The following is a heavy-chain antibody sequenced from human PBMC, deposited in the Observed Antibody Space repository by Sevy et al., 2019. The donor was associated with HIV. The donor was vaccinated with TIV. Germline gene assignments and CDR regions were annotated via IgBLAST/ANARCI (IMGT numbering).Heavy chain of an antibody. CDR3: ARDAIAVAGQQLDY. CDR1: GYTFTSYG. Sequence: ASVKVSCKASGYTFTSYGISWVRQAPGQGLEWMGGISAYNGNTNYAQKLQGRVTMTTDTSTSTAYMELRSLRSDDTAVYYCARDAIAVAGQQLDYWGQGTLVTVSS. J-gene: IGHJ4*02. V-gene: IGHV1-18*01. D-gene: IGHD6-19*01. CDR2: ISAYNGNT.